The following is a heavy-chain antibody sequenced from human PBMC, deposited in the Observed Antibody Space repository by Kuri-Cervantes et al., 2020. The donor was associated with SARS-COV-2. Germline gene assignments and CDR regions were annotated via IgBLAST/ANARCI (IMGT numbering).Heavy chain of an antibody. D-gene: IGHD2-2*01. CDR1: GVSVSHGTYS. V-gene: IGHV4-61*09. Sequence: LRLSCAVSGVSVSHGTYSWSWIRQPAGKGLEWIGHLDTSGTTTYNPSLKSRVTISLDTSKNQFSLNLLSVAAADTAVYYCAKLKRYQLLRYHMDVWGKGTTVTVSS. CDR3: AKLKRYQLLRYHMDV. J-gene: IGHJ6*03. CDR2: LDTSGTT.